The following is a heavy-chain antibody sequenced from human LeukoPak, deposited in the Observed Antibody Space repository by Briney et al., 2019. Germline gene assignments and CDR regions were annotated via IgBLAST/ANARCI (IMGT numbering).Heavy chain of an antibody. CDR1: GGSISISSYY. Sequence: SETLSLTCTVSGGSISISSYYWAWIRQPPGKGLEWIANIYYSGSTYYNPSLKSRVTISINTSKNQFSLKLPSVTAADTAVYYCARIPSPGWFDPWGQGTLVTVSS. CDR3: ARIPSPGWFDP. CDR2: IYYSGST. V-gene: IGHV4-39*07. J-gene: IGHJ5*02.